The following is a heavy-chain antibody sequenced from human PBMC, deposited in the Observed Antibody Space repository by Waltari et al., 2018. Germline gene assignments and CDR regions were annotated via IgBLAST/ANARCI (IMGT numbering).Heavy chain of an antibody. V-gene: IGHV3-23*04. D-gene: IGHD3-10*01. J-gene: IGHJ4*02. CDR2: TTGSGDNT. Sequence: EVQLVESGGGLVQPGGSLRLSCEASGFTFENFAMSWVRQAPGKGLGGVSGTTGSGDNTYYADSVQGRFTLSRDNSLNSLSLEMNSLRPDDTAIYYCAKAPSYGSGSFDHWGQGTLVTVSS. CDR1: GFTFENFA. CDR3: AKAPSYGSGSFDH.